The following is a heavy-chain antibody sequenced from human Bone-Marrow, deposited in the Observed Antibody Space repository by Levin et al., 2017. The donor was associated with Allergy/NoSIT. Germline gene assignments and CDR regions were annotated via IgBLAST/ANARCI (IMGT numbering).Heavy chain of an antibody. D-gene: IGHD2-21*01. CDR3: TRPSRGDCGGDCYDY. J-gene: IGHJ4*02. CDR1: GFTFSGSA. Sequence: GESLKISCAGSGFTFSGSALHWVRQASGKGLEWVGRIRSKAKNYATAYAASVQGRFTISRDDSKNTAFLQMNSLKTEDTAVYYCTRPSRGDCGGDCYDYWGQGTLVTVSS. V-gene: IGHV3-73*01. CDR2: IRSKAKNYAT.